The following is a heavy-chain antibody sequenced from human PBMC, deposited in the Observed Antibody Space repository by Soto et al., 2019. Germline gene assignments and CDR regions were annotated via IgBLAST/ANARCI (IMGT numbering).Heavy chain of an antibody. CDR2: ISAYNGNT. CDR3: ARSLSPYSGSYFDY. V-gene: IGHV1-18*04. Sequence: ASVKVSCKXSGYTFTSYGISWVRQAPGQGLEWMGWISAYNGNTNYAQKLQGRVTMTTDTSTSTAYMELRSLRSDDTAVYYCARSLSPYSGSYFDYWGQGTLVTVSS. J-gene: IGHJ4*02. CDR1: GYTFTSYG. D-gene: IGHD1-26*01.